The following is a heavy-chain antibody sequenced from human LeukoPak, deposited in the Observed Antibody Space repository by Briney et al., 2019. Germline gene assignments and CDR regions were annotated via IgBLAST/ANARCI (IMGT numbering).Heavy chain of an antibody. V-gene: IGHV3-30-3*01. Sequence: PGRSLRLSCAASGFTFSCYAMHWVRQAPGKGLEWVAVISYDGSNKYYADSVKGRFTISRDNSKNTLYLQMNSLRAEDTAVYYCAREWVVVRVQDYWGQGTLVTVSS. CDR1: GFTFSCYA. CDR2: ISYDGSNK. CDR3: AREWVVVRVQDY. J-gene: IGHJ4*02. D-gene: IGHD2-21*01.